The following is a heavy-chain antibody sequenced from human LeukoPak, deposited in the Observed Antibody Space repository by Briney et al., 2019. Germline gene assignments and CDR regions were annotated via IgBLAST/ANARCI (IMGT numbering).Heavy chain of an antibody. CDR1: GYTFTSYA. CDR2: ISAGNGNT. J-gene: IGHJ4*02. CDR3: ARDSGSGNNDY. V-gene: IGHV1-3*01. D-gene: IGHD1-26*01. Sequence: EASVKVSCKASGYTFTSYAIHWVRQAPGQRLEWMGWISAGNGNTKYSQNFQGRVTFISNTSATTAFMELSSLRPEDAAVYYCARDSGSGNNDYWGQGTLVTVSS.